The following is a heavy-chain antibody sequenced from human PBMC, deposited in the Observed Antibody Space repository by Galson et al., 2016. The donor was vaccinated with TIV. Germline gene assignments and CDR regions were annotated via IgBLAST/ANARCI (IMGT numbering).Heavy chain of an antibody. CDR1: GYSFTTHG. D-gene: IGHD1-1*01. J-gene: IGHJ6*02. CDR2: LGWLTSDNGDT. Sequence: SVKVSCKAFGYSFTTHGISWVRQAPGQGLEWMGWLGWLTSDNGDTNYAQKFQGRVTLTADTSTKTAYLELRGLRSDDTAMYFCAREVNDGSGSNYYGLDVWGQWTTVTISS. V-gene: IGHV1-18*01. CDR3: AREVNDGSGSNYYGLDV.